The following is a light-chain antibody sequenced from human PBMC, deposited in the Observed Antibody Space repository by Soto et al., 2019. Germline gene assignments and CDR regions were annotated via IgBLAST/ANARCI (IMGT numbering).Light chain of an antibody. Sequence: EIVLTQSPGTLSLSPGERATLSCRASQSVSSSYLAWYQQKPGQAPRLLIYGASSRATGIPDRFSGSGSGTDFPLTISRLEPEDFAVYYCQQYGSSPLHTFGQGTKLEIK. CDR3: QQYGSSPLHT. CDR2: GAS. V-gene: IGKV3-20*01. CDR1: QSVSSSY. J-gene: IGKJ2*01.